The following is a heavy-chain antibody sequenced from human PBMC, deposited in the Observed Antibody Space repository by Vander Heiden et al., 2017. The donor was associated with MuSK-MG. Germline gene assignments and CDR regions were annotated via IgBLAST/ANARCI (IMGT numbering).Heavy chain of an antibody. J-gene: IGHJ6*03. Sequence: EVQLVESGGGLVKPGGSLRLSCAASGFTFSSYSMNWVRQAPGKGLEWVSSISSSSSYIYYADSVKGRFTISRDNAKNSLYLQMNSLRAEDTAVYYCARVRSYDFWSGRPDYYYYYMDVWGKGTTVTVSS. CDR3: ARVRSYDFWSGRPDYYYYYMDV. V-gene: IGHV3-21*01. D-gene: IGHD3-3*01. CDR2: ISSSSSYI. CDR1: GFTFSSYS.